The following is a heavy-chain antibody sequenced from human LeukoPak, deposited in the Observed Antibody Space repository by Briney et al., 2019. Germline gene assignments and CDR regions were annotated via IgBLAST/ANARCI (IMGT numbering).Heavy chain of an antibody. CDR1: GFTVSSNY. V-gene: IGHV3-66*01. CDR2: IYSGGST. D-gene: IGHD2-21*01. Sequence: GGSLRLSCAASGFTVSSNYMSWVRQAPGKGLEWVSVIYSGGSTYYADSVKGRFTISRDNSKNTLYLQMNSLRAEDTAVYYCARVVVAGASDAIDIWGRGTLVTVSS. J-gene: IGHJ2*01. CDR3: ARVVVAGASDAIDI.